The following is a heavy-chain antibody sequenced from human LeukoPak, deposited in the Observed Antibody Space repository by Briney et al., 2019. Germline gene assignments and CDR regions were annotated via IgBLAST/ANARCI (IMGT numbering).Heavy chain of an antibody. CDR3: AREGSDYDILTGYYIAEPYDY. D-gene: IGHD3-9*01. V-gene: IGHV1-18*01. CDR1: GYTFTSYG. Sequence: GASVKVSCKASGYTFTSYGISWVRQAPGQGLEWMGWISAYNGNTNYAQKLQGRVTMTTDTSTSTAYMELRSLRSDGTAVYYCAREGSDYDILTGYYIAEPYDYWGQGTLVTVSS. CDR2: ISAYNGNT. J-gene: IGHJ4*02.